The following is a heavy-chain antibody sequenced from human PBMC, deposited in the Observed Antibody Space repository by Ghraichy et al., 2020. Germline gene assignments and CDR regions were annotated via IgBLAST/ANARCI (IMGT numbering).Heavy chain of an antibody. J-gene: IGHJ4*02. CDR2: ITYDGTN. CDR1: GFTFGNSV. CDR3: ARGGLGSGWSYDY. Sequence: SCAASGFTFGNSVMHWVRQAPGKGLEWVSVITYDGTNYYADSVKGRFTISRDNSKNTVYLQMSSLRVEDTGVYYCARGGLGSGWSYDYWGQGVLVTVSS. V-gene: IGHV3-30*04. D-gene: IGHD6-19*01.